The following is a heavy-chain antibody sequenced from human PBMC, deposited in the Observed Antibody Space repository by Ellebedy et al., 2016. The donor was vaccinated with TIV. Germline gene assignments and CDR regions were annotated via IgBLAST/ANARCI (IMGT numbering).Heavy chain of an antibody. D-gene: IGHD1-14*01. CDR1: GFTVSSNY. CDR3: ARVAGAA. J-gene: IGHJ5*02. Sequence: PGGSLRLSCAASGFTVSSNYMSWVRQAPGKGREWVSVLNSGGDAHYADSVEGRFTISRDNSKNTLYLQMNNLRVEDTAVYYCARVAGAAWGQGTLVTVSS. CDR2: LNSGGDA. V-gene: IGHV3-66*01.